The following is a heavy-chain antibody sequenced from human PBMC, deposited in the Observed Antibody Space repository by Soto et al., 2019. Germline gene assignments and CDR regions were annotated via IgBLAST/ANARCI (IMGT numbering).Heavy chain of an antibody. Sequence: SETLSLTCAVSGGSISSSSYYWDWIRQPPGKGLEWIGTIYYTGTSNYNPSLKSRVTISVDTSKNQFSLNLSSVTAADTAVYYCTRHAIGVVVPAAVRNWGQGSLVTVSS. V-gene: IGHV4-39*01. CDR3: TRHAIGVVVPAAVRN. D-gene: IGHD2-15*01. J-gene: IGHJ4*02. CDR1: GGSISSSSYY. CDR2: IYYTGTS.